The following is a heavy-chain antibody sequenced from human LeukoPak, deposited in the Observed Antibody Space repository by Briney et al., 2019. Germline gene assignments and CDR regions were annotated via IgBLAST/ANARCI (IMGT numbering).Heavy chain of an antibody. D-gene: IGHD3-3*01. Sequence: SETLSLTCAVYGGSFSGYYWSWIRQPPGKGLEWIGEINHSGSTNYNPSLKSRVTISVDTSKNQFSLKLSSATAADTAVYYCARVTYYYDFWSGYRTAGVAFDIWGQGTMVTVSS. CDR3: ARVTYYYDFWSGYRTAGVAFDI. V-gene: IGHV4-34*01. CDR2: INHSGST. J-gene: IGHJ3*02. CDR1: GGSFSGYY.